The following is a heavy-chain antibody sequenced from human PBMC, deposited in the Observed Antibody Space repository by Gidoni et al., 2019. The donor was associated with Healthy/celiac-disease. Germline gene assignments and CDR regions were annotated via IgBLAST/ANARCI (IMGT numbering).Heavy chain of an antibody. CDR1: GFTFSSYD. D-gene: IGHD6-19*01. Sequence: EVQLVESGGGLVQPGGSLRLSCAASGFTFSSYDMHWVRQATGKGLEWVSAIGTAGDTYYPGSVKGRFTISRENAKNSLYLQMNSLRAGDTAVYYCARATAPGYSSGWYYFDYWGQGTLVTVSS. J-gene: IGHJ4*02. CDR2: IGTAGDT. CDR3: ARATAPGYSSGWYYFDY. V-gene: IGHV3-13*01.